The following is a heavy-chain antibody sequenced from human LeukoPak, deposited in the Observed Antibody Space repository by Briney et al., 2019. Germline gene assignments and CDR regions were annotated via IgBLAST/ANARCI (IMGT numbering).Heavy chain of an antibody. V-gene: IGHV6-1*01. CDR1: GDSVSSNSAA. D-gene: IGHD5-18*01. CDR3: AKSHSGYICY. J-gene: IGHJ4*02. CDR2: TYYRSKWFK. Sequence: SQTLSLTCAISGDSVSSNSAAWNWIRQSPSRGLEWLGRTYYRSKWFKAYAVSVQSRITINPDTSKNQFSLQLNSVTPEDTAVNYCAKSHSGYICYWGQGNLVNGSS.